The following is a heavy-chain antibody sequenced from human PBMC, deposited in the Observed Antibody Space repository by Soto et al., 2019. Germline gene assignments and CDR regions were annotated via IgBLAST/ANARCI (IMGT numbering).Heavy chain of an antibody. CDR2: ISGSGSTI. CDR3: ARDLSWRWLTNSYGMDV. V-gene: IGHV3-11*01. D-gene: IGHD6-19*01. CDR1: GFTFTDYY. Sequence: QVQLVESGGGLVKPGGSLRLSCAASGFTFTDYYMSWIRQAPGKGLEWVAYISGSGSTIYYADSVKGRFTISRDNAKNSLYLQMNSLRAEDTAVYYCARDLSWRWLTNSYGMDVWGQGTTVTVSS. J-gene: IGHJ6*02.